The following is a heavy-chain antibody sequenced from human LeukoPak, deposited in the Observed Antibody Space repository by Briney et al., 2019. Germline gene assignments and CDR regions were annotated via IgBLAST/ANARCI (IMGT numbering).Heavy chain of an antibody. CDR1: GFTFSSSA. D-gene: IGHD1-26*01. J-gene: IGHJ4*02. CDR3: ARVGSYFDY. Sequence: QPGRSLRLSCAASGFTFSSSAMHWVRQAPGKGLEWVAVISYDGRNKYYTDSVKGRFSISRDNSKNTLYLQMNSLRAEDTAVYYCARVGSYFDYWGQGTLVTVSS. V-gene: IGHV3-30*04. CDR2: ISYDGRNK.